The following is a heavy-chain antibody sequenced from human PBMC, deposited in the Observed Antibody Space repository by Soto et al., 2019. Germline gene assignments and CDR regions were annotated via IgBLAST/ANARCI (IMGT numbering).Heavy chain of an antibody. CDR2: FDPEDGET. J-gene: IGHJ4*02. CDR1: GYTLTELS. V-gene: IGHV1-24*01. D-gene: IGHD6-13*01. CDR3: ATVSRGGVSAAGTKDFDY. Sequence: ASVKVSCKVSGYTLTELSMHWVRQAPGKGLEWMGGFDPEDGETIYAQKFQGRVTMTEDTSTDTAYMELSSLRSEDTAVYYFATVSRGGVSAAGTKDFDYWGQGTLVTVSS.